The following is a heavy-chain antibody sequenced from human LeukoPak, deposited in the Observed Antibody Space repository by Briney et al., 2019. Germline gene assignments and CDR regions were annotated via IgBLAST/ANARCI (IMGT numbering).Heavy chain of an antibody. V-gene: IGHV3-43D*03. CDR3: AKDHEGDYYYYMDV. Sequence: GGSLRLSCAASGFTFDDYAMHWVRQAPGKGLECVSLISWDGGSTYYADSVKGRFTISRDNSKNSLYLKMNSLRAEETALYYCAKDHEGDYYYYMDVWGKGTTVTVSS. J-gene: IGHJ6*03. CDR1: GFTFDDYA. CDR2: ISWDGGST.